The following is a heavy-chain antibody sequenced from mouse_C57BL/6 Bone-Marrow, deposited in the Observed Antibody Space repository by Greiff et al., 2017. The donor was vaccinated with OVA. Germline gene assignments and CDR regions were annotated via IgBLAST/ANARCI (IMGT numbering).Heavy chain of an antibody. V-gene: IGHV5-16*01. CDR1: GFTFSDYY. J-gene: IGHJ2*01. CDR3: ARVWGGTEYFDY. Sequence: EVMLVESEGGLVQPGSSMKLSCTASGFTFSDYYMAWVRQVPEKGLEWVANINYDGSSTYYLDSLKSRFIISGDNAKNILYLQMSSLKSEDTATYYCARVWGGTEYFDYWGQGTTLTVSS. D-gene: IGHD4-1*01. CDR2: INYDGSST.